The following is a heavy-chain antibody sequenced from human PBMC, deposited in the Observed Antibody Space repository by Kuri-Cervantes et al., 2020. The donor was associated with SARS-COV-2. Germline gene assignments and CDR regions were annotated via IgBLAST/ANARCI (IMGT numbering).Heavy chain of an antibody. CDR1: GFTFSSYA. V-gene: IGHV3-23*01. CDR2: ISGSGGST. Sequence: GESLKISCAASGFTFSSYAMSWVRQAPGKGLEWVSAISGSGGSTYYADSVKGRFTISRDNAKNSLYLQMNSLRAEDTAVYYCAREIWGGNLIDYWGQGTLVTVSS. J-gene: IGHJ4*02. CDR3: AREIWGGNLIDY. D-gene: IGHD4-23*01.